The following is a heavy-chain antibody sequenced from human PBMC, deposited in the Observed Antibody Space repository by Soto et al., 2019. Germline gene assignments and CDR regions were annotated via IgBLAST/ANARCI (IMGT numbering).Heavy chain of an antibody. CDR3: ASTYSSSYLNYYGMDV. J-gene: IGHJ6*02. V-gene: IGHV5-51*01. CDR2: IYPGDSDT. D-gene: IGHD6-6*01. CDR1: GYSFTSYW. Sequence: GEYLKISCKGSGYSFTSYWIGWVRQMPGKGLEWMGIIYPGDSDTRYSPSFQGQVTISADKSISTAYLQWSSLKASDTAMYYCASTYSSSYLNYYGMDVWGQGTTVTVS.